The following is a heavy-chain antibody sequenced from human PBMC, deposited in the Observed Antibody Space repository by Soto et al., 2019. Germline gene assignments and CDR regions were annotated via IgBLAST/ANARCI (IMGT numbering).Heavy chain of an antibody. CDR2: ISYDGITK. V-gene: IGHV3-30*18. CDR1: GFTFSSYG. D-gene: IGHD2-2*03. J-gene: IGHJ6*02. CDR3: AKGLDIVLVPGTIGPYYYYGVDV. Sequence: VQLVESGGGVVQPGRSLRLSCAASGFTFSSYGMNWVRQAPGKGLEWVALISYDGITKYYADSVKGRFTISRDNAKNTKYLQMNSLRPEDTAVYYCAKGLDIVLVPGTIGPYYYYGVDVWGQGTTVTVSS.